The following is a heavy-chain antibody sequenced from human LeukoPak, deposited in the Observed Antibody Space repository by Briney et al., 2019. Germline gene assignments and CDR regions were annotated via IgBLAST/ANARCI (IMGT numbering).Heavy chain of an antibody. CDR2: ISSNGGST. D-gene: IGHD3-3*01. Sequence: PGGTLRLSCAASGFTFSSYARHWVRQAPGKGLEYVSAISSNGGSTYYANSVNGRFTISRDNSKNTLYLQMGSLRAEDMAVYYCARATHNYDFWSGYYSDAFDIWGQGTMVTVSS. CDR1: GFTFSSYA. J-gene: IGHJ3*02. V-gene: IGHV3-64*01. CDR3: ARATHNYDFWSGYYSDAFDI.